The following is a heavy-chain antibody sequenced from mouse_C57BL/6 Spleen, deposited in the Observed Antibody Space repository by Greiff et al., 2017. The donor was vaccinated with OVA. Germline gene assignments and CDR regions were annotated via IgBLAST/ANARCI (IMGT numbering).Heavy chain of an antibody. CDR2: INYDGSST. CDR1: GFTFSDYY. V-gene: IGHV5-16*01. D-gene: IGHD1-1*01. CDR3: ARDYYGSPWYFDV. Sequence: EVHLVESEGGLVQPGSSMKLSCTASGFTFSDYYMAWVRQVPEKGLEWVANINYDGSSTYYLDSLKSRFIISRDNAKNILYLQMSSLKSEDTATYYCARDYYGSPWYFDVWGTGTTVTVSS. J-gene: IGHJ1*03.